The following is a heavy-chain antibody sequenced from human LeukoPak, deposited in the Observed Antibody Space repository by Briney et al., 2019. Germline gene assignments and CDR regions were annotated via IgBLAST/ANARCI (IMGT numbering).Heavy chain of an antibody. Sequence: SETLSLTCTVSGGSMSTYYGSWIRQPPGKGLERIGYIYYSGSTNYNPSLKSRVTISVDTSKNQFSLKVSSVTAADTAVYYCASNHYGWGSILYWGQGNLVTVSS. V-gene: IGHV4-59*08. CDR3: ASNHYGWGSILY. D-gene: IGHD3-10*01. CDR2: IYYSGST. CDR1: GGSMSTYY. J-gene: IGHJ4*02.